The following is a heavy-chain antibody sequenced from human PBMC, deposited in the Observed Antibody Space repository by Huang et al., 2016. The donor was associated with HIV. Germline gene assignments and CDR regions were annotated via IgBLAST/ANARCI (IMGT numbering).Heavy chain of an antibody. V-gene: IGHV3-48*01. CDR1: GFTFSSYS. D-gene: IGHD5-18*01. J-gene: IGHJ4*02. CDR2: ISSTGSAK. Sequence: EVHLVESGGGLVQPGGSLRLSCAASGFTFSSYSMNWVRQTPGRGLEWVSYISSTGSAKYYADAVNDRFTISRDNANNSLYLQMNSLRAEDAGVYFCAMGYGPFDFWGQGTLVTVSS. CDR3: AMGYGPFDF.